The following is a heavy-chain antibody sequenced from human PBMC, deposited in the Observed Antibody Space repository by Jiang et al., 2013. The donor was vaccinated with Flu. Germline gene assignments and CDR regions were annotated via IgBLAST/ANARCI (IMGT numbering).Heavy chain of an antibody. D-gene: IGHD3-10*01. Sequence: SLTCTVSGGSISSYYWSWIRQPPGKGLEWIGYIYYSGSTNYNPSLKSRVTISVDTSKNQFSLKLSSVTAADTAVYYCARYTGPSGSAVDYWGQGTLVTVSS. CDR3: ARYTGPSGSAVDY. J-gene: IGHJ4*02. V-gene: IGHV4-59*01. CDR2: IYYSGST. CDR1: GGSISSYY.